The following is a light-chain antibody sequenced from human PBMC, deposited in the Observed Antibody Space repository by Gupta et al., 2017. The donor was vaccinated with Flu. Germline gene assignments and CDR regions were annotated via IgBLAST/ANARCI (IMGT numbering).Light chain of an antibody. CDR3: SSYTSTSKV. CDR1: NSDIGEYNY. CDR2: EVS. V-gene: IGLV2-14*01. J-gene: IGLJ1*01. Sequence: QSALTQPASVSGSPGQSITISCTVTNSDIGEYNYVSWHQQHPGKAPKVIIYEVSRRPSGVSHRFSGSKSGNTASLTISGLQAEDDADYYCSSYTSTSKVFGPGTKVTVL.